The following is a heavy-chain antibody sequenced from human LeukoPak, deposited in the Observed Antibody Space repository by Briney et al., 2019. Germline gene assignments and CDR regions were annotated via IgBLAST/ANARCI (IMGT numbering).Heavy chain of an antibody. V-gene: IGHV3-15*01. J-gene: IGHJ4*02. CDR2: TKSKTDGGTT. Sequence: GGSLRLSCAASGFTFSNAWMSWVRQAPGKGLEWVGRTKSKTDGGTTDYAAPVKGRFTISRDDSKNTLYLQMNSLKTEDTAVYYCTTGSCTNGVCLGYYFDYWGQGTLVTVSS. CDR3: TTGSCTNGVCLGYYFDY. CDR1: GFTFSNAW. D-gene: IGHD2-8*01.